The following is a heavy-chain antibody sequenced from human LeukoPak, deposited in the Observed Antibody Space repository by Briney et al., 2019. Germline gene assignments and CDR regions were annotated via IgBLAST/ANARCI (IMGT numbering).Heavy chain of an antibody. V-gene: IGHV1-46*01. Sequence: ASVKVSCKASGYTFTSYYMHWVRQAPGQGLEWMGIINPSGFSTTYAQKFQGRVTMTRDTSTSTVYMELSSLRSEDTAVYYCALVRFEYYFDYWGQGTLVTVSS. CDR1: GYTFTSYY. J-gene: IGHJ4*02. CDR2: INPSGFST. CDR3: ALVRFEYYFDY. D-gene: IGHD6-6*01.